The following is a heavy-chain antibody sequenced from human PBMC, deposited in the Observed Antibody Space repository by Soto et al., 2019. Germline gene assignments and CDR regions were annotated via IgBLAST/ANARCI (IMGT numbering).Heavy chain of an antibody. CDR1: GGTFNSYA. J-gene: IGHJ6*02. D-gene: IGHD6-6*01. V-gene: IGHV1-69*12. Sequence: QVQLVQSGAEVKKPGSSVKVSCKASGGTFNSYAISWVRQAPGQGLEWMGGTIPIFRTADYAQKFQGRVTITADESTSTAYMELSSLRYEDTAVYYCASQQLGPSYYYGMDVWGQGTTVTVSS. CDR3: ASQQLGPSYYYGMDV. CDR2: TIPIFRTA.